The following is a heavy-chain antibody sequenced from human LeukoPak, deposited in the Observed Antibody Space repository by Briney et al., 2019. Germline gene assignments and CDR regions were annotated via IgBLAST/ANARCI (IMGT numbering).Heavy chain of an antibody. J-gene: IGHJ4*02. CDR3: AREWGLESSGYYYAY. CDR2: ITPIFGTA. D-gene: IGHD3-22*01. Sequence: SVKVSCKASGGTFSRFTISWVRQAPGQGFEWMGGITPIFGTANFAQKFQGRVSITADESASTAFMELSSLRSEDTAVYYCAREWGLESSGYYYAYWGQGTLVTVSS. CDR1: GGTFSRFT. V-gene: IGHV1-69*13.